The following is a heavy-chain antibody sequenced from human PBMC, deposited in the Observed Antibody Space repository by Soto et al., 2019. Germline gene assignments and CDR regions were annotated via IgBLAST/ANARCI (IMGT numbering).Heavy chain of an antibody. J-gene: IGHJ4*02. D-gene: IGHD3-9*01. Sequence: GGSLRLSCVASGFTLSSYSMVWVRQAPGKGLEWVSYIFATSTTIYYADSVKGRFTVSRDNAQNSLFLLMNSLRAEDTAVYYCARDKDWAFDYWGQGTLVTVSS. CDR2: IFATSTTI. CDR3: ARDKDWAFDY. V-gene: IGHV3-48*04. CDR1: GFTLSSYS.